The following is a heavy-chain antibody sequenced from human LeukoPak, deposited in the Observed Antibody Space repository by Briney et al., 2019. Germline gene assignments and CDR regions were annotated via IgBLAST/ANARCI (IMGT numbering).Heavy chain of an antibody. D-gene: IGHD2-2*01. Sequence: GASVKVPCKASGYTFTSYGISWVRQAPGQGLEWMGWINPNSGGTKYAQKFQGRVTMTRDTSISTAYMELSGLRSDDTAVYYCARGYCSSPSCGPGSYWGQGTLVTVSS. CDR1: GYTFTSYG. J-gene: IGHJ4*02. V-gene: IGHV1-2*02. CDR2: INPNSGGT. CDR3: ARGYCSSPSCGPGSY.